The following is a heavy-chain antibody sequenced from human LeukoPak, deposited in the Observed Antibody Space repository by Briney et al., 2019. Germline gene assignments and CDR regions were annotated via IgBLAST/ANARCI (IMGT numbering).Heavy chain of an antibody. J-gene: IGHJ6*02. CDR3: AKDLYYHVSGNYYSYFYGLDV. Sequence: GGSLRPSCAASGFTFDDYTMHWVRQAPGKGLEWVSFITWDGSRTYYADSVKGRFTISRDNSKNSLYLQMNSLRTEDTALYYCAKDLYYHVSGNYYSYFYGLDVWGQGTTVTVSS. D-gene: IGHD3-10*01. CDR1: GFTFDDYT. CDR2: ITWDGSRT. V-gene: IGHV3-43*01.